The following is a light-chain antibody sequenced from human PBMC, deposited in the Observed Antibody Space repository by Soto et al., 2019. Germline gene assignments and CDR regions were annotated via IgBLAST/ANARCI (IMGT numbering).Light chain of an antibody. V-gene: IGKV3-20*01. CDR1: QSVTSNY. J-gene: IGKJ1*01. CDR3: QQYGGSPWT. CDR2: GAS. Sequence: EIVLTQSPGTLSLSPGERVTLSCRASQSVTSNYLAWYQQKPGQAPRLLIYGASSRATGIPDRFSGSGSGTDFTLTISRLEPEDFAVYYCQQYGGSPWTFGQGTKVEIK.